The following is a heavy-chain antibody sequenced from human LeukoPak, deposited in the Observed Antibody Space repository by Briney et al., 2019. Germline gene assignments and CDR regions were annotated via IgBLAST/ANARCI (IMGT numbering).Heavy chain of an antibody. J-gene: IGHJ4*02. V-gene: IGHV3-21*01. D-gene: IGHD4-17*01. Sequence: GGSLRLSCPPSAFNVKIFSMNWARQAPGKGQEWVSSITINSSYIYYADSVRGRFTISRENAKNSLNLQMNSLRAEDTAVYYCARDWTRPGTVTLDYWGQGTLVTVSS. CDR2: ITINSSYI. CDR1: AFNVKIFS. CDR3: ARDWTRPGTVTLDY.